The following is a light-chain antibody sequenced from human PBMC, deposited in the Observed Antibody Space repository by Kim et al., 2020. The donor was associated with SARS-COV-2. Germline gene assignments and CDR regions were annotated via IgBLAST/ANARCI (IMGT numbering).Light chain of an antibody. CDR3: SSYTTSNTYVI. V-gene: IGLV2-14*03. CDR1: SSDVGGFHY. Sequence: QSAVTQPASVSGSPGQSITISCTGTSSDVGGFHYVSWYQQHPGKVPKLMIYDVSKRPSGVSHRFSGSKSGNTASLTISGLQAEDEADYYCSSYTTSNTYVIFGGGTQLTVL. J-gene: IGLJ2*01. CDR2: DVS.